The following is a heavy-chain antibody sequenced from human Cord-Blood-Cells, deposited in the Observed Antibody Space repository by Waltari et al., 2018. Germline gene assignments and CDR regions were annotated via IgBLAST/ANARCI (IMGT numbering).Heavy chain of an antibody. CDR1: GGTFSSYA. V-gene: IGHV1-69*01. Sequence: QVQLVQSGAEVKKPGSSVTVSCKASGGTFSSYAINWVRQAPGQGLEWMGGIIPIFGTANYAQKFQGRVTITADESTSTAYMELSSLRSEDTAVYYCARGDVGYCSSTSCYDYWGQGTLVTVSS. D-gene: IGHD2-2*01. J-gene: IGHJ4*02. CDR3: ARGDVGYCSSTSCYDY. CDR2: IIPIFGTA.